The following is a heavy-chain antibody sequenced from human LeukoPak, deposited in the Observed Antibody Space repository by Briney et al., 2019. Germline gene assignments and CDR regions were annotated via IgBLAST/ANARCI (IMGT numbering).Heavy chain of an antibody. D-gene: IGHD6-19*01. J-gene: IGHJ4*02. CDR3: AKDSIAVAGHTPDY. CDR1: GGSFSGYY. V-gene: IGHV4-34*01. CDR2: INHSGST. Sequence: SETLSLTCAVYGGSFSGYYWSWIRQPPGKGLEWIGEINHSGSTNYNPSLKSRVTISVDTSKNQFSLKLSSVTAADTAVYYCAKDSIAVAGHTPDYWGQGTLVTVSS.